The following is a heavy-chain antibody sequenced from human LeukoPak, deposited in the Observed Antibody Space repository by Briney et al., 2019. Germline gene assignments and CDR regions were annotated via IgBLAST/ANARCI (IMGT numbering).Heavy chain of an antibody. CDR1: GFTFSSYA. V-gene: IGHV3-23*01. CDR2: ISGSGGTT. D-gene: IGHD5-18*01. Sequence: GGSLRLSCAASGFTFSSYAMSWVRQAPGKGLEWVSAISGSGGTTYYADSVKGRFTISRDNSKNTLYLQMYSLRAEDTAVYYCAKVDTAMVTAFDIWGQGTMVTVSS. J-gene: IGHJ3*02. CDR3: AKVDTAMVTAFDI.